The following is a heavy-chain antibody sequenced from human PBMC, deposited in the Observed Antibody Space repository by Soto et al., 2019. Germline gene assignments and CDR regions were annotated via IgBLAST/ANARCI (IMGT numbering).Heavy chain of an antibody. D-gene: IGHD2-15*01. CDR3: VRAPLLSAQTLHENYCDD. Sequence: QVKLVQSGAEVKKPGSSLKVYCKASGGTFGNSGVSWVRQAPGQGPEWMGGIMPIFDTTNYAQKFQGRVTISADESTSYMGLSSLRSEDTAVYYCVRAPLLSAQTLHENYCDDWGQGTQVTVSS. CDR1: GGTFGNSG. CDR2: IMPIFDTT. J-gene: IGHJ4*02. V-gene: IGHV1-69*01.